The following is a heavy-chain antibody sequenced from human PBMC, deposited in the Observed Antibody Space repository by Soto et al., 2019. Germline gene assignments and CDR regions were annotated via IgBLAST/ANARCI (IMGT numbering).Heavy chain of an antibody. CDR1: GGSISSSSYY. D-gene: IGHD3-10*01. CDR2: IYYSGST. CDR3: ARDYYGSGSYDY. Sequence: SQTLSLTCTVSGGSISSSSYYWGWIRQPPGKGLEWIGSIYYSGSTYYNPSLKSRVTISVDTSKNQFSLKLSFVTAADTAVYYCARDYYGSGSYDYWGQGTLVTVSS. V-gene: IGHV4-39*07. J-gene: IGHJ4*02.